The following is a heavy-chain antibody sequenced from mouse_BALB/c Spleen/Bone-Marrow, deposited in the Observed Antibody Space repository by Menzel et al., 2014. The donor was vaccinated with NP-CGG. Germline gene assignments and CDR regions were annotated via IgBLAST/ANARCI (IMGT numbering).Heavy chain of an antibody. CDR2: INPSTGYT. CDR1: GYTFTSYW. V-gene: IGHV1-7*01. Sequence: QVQLQQSGAELAKPGASVKMSCKASGYTFTSYWMHWVKQRPGQGLEWIGYINPSTGYTEYNQKFKDKATLTADKSSSTAYMQLSSLTSEDSAVYYCARQITTVDYAMDYWCQGTSVTVSS. J-gene: IGHJ4*01. D-gene: IGHD1-1*01. CDR3: ARQITTVDYAMDY.